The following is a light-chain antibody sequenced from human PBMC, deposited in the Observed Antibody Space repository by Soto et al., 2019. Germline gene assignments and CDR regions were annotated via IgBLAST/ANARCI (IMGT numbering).Light chain of an antibody. J-gene: IGLJ1*01. CDR1: SSDVGGYNY. CDR2: EVS. Sequence: QSVLTQPASVSGSPGQSITISCTGTSSDVGGYNYVSWYQQHPGKAPKLVIYEVSNRPSGVSNRFSGSKSGNTASLTISGLQAEDEADHYCSSYTSSSTLGVFGTGTKVTVL. V-gene: IGLV2-14*01. CDR3: SSYTSSSTLGV.